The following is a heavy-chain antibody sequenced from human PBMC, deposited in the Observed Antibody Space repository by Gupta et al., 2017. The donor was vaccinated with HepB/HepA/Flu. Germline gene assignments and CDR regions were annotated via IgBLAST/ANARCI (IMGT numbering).Heavy chain of an antibody. V-gene: IGHV3-48*03. J-gene: IGHJ3*02. CDR2: INTVGVT. D-gene: IGHD2-2*03. CDR3: AREWMFKSPVDAFDI. CDR1: GFTLSDYE. Sequence: EVQLVESGGGLVQPGGSLTISCTASGFTLSDYEMNWFRQAPGKGLECVSYINTVGVTRHADFVKGRFIISRDDAKNSLYLQIDSLRAEDTSTYYCAREWMFKSPVDAFDIWGQGTMVTVAS.